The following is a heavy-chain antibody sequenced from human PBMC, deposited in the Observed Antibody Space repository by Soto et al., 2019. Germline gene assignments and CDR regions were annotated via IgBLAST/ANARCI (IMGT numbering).Heavy chain of an antibody. J-gene: IGHJ6*02. CDR2: ISGSGGST. D-gene: IGHD6-13*01. CDR3: YVRGDSSSWYSNYYYGMDG. Sequence: GGSLRLSCAASGFTFSSFAMSWVRQAPGKGLEWVSAISGSGGSTYYADSVKGRFTISRDNSKNTLYLQMNSLRAEDTAVYYCYVRGDSSSWYSNYYYGMDGWGQGTTVTVSS. CDR1: GFTFSSFA. V-gene: IGHV3-23*01.